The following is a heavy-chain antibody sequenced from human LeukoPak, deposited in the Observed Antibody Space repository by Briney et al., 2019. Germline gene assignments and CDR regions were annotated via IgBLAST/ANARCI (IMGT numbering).Heavy chain of an antibody. V-gene: IGHV1-46*01. CDR2: INPTGSST. D-gene: IGHD2-8*02. Sequence: ASVKVSCKASVYTLTNYYMHWVRQAPGQGLEWMGLINPTGSSTNYAQKFRGRVTMTRDTSTSTVYMEWSSLRSEDTAVYYCAREESGGYFDYWGQGTLVTVSS. CDR3: AREESGGYFDY. J-gene: IGHJ4*02. CDR1: VYTLTNYY.